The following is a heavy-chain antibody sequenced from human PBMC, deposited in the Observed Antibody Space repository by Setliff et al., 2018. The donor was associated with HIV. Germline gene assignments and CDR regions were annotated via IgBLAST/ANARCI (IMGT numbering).Heavy chain of an antibody. J-gene: IGHJ3*02. CDR2: INHSGST. CDR3: ARSDNYYSGSGSNNVGLDCFDI. Sequence: SETLSLTCAVYGGSFSGYYWSWIRQPPGKGLEWIGEINHSGSTNYNPSLKSRVTISVDTSKNQFSLKLSSVTAADTALYYCARSDNYYSGSGSNNVGLDCFDIWGQGTMVTVS. CDR1: GGSFSGYY. V-gene: IGHV4-34*01. D-gene: IGHD3-10*01.